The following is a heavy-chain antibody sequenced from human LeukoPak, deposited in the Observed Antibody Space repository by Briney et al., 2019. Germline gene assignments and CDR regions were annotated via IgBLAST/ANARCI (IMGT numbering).Heavy chain of an antibody. D-gene: IGHD5-18*01. CDR2: ISYDGSNK. Sequence: PGRTLRLSCAASGFTFSDYGMHWARQAPGKGLEWVAIISYDGSNKYYTDSVKGRFTISRDNPKNTLYLQMNSLRGEDTAVYYCAKGLVDRALINYYYYFGMDVWGQGTTVTVSS. CDR3: AKGLVDRALINYYYYFGMDV. V-gene: IGHV3-30*18. J-gene: IGHJ6*02. CDR1: GFTFSDYG.